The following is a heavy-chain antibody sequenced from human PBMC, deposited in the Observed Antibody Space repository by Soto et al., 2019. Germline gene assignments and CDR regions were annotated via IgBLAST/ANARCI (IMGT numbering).Heavy chain of an antibody. CDR1: GFTFSTYA. J-gene: IGHJ5*02. V-gene: IGHV3-23*01. CDR2: ISDKGGNT. CDR3: ARNGIVVRIP. D-gene: IGHD1-26*01. Sequence: GGSLRLSCVASGFTFSTYAMSWVRQAPGKGLEWVSAISDKGGNTYYADSVKGRFTISRDNSKNTLYLQMNSLRAGDTAVYYCARNGIVVRIPWGQGTLVTVSS.